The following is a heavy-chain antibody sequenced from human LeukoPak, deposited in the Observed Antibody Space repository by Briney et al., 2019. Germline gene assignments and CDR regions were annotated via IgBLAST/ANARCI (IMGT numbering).Heavy chain of an antibody. CDR2: IYYSGST. D-gene: IGHD3-3*01. J-gene: IGHJ4*02. CDR1: GGSISSYY. Sequence: SQTLSLTCTVSGGSISSYYWSWIRQPPGKGLEWIWYIYYSGSTNYNPSLKSRVTISVDTSKNQFSLKLSSVTAADTAVYYCARGLFGSSRRYYFDYWGQGTLVTVSS. V-gene: IGHV4-59*01. CDR3: ARGLFGSSRRYYFDY.